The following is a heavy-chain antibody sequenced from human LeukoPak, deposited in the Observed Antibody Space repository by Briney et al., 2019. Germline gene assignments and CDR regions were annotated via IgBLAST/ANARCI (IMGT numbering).Heavy chain of an antibody. Sequence: GGSLRLSCAASGFRFSTYSMHWVRQAPGKGLEWVALISYDGSNKHYADSVKGRFTISRDNSENTLYLQMGSLRGEDTAEYYCARGLHSGSWSFDYWGQGTLVTVSS. J-gene: IGHJ4*02. D-gene: IGHD6-13*01. CDR1: GFRFSTYS. CDR3: ARGLHSGSWSFDY. V-gene: IGHV3-30*15. CDR2: ISYDGSNK.